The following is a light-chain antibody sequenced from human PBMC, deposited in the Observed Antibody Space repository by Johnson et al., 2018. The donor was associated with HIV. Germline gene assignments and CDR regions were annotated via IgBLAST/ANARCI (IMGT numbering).Light chain of an antibody. Sequence: QSVLTQPPSVSAAPGQKVTISCSGSTSNIGNNYVSWYQQLPGKAPKLLIYDNDKRPSGIPDRFSGSKSGTSATLGITGLTTGDEADYYCETWDSSLSGVFGTGTKVTVL. J-gene: IGLJ1*01. CDR1: TSNIGNNY. CDR2: DND. V-gene: IGLV1-51*01. CDR3: ETWDSSLSGV.